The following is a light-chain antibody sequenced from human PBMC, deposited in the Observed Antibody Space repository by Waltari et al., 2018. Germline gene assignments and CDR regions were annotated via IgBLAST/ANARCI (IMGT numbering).Light chain of an antibody. CDR3: QQYLTLPYS. CDR1: QSVLYNFNNKNY. Sequence: EMTQSPDSLPVSLGERATINCKSSQSVLYNFNNKNYLAGFQLRPGQPPKLLIRWGSAREPGVPDRFSGSWSGTDFTLTISSLQTEDVAVYYCQQYLTLPYSFGQGTKLEIK. J-gene: IGKJ2*03. CDR2: WGS. V-gene: IGKV4-1*01.